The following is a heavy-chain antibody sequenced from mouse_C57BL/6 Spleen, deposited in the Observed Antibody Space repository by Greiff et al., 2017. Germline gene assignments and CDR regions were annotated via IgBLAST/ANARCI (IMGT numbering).Heavy chain of an antibody. CDR3: ARDRGEFITTVEDAMDY. V-gene: IGHV5-4*01. CDR1: GFTFSSYA. CDR2: ISDGGSYT. Sequence: EVMLVESGGGLVKPGGSLKLSCAASGFTFSSYAMSWVRQTPEKRLEWVATISDGGSYTYYPDNVKGRFTISRDNAKNNLYLQMSHLKSEDTAMYYCARDRGEFITTVEDAMDYWGQGTSVTVSS. J-gene: IGHJ4*01. D-gene: IGHD1-1*01.